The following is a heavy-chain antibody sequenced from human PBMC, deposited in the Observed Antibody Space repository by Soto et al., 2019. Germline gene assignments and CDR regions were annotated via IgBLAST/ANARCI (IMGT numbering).Heavy chain of an antibody. Sequence: SETLSLTCAVSGGSISSSNWWSWVRQPPGKGLEWIGEIYHSGSSNYNPSLKSRVTISVDKSKNQFSLKLSSVTAADTAVYYCASDYCSGSDLSYYYYYGMDVWGQGTTVTVSS. V-gene: IGHV4-4*02. CDR3: ASDYCSGSDLSYYYYYGMDV. D-gene: IGHD3-10*01. CDR2: IYHSGSS. CDR1: GGSISSSNW. J-gene: IGHJ6*02.